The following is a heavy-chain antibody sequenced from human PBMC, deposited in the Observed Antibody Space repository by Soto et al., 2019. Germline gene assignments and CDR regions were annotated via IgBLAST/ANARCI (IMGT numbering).Heavy chain of an antibody. D-gene: IGHD3-10*01. Sequence: PSETLSLTCAVSGGSISSSNWWSLVRQPPGKGLEWIGEIYHSGSTNYNPSLKSRVTISVDKSKNQFSLKLSSVTAADTAVYYCARLHGSGSYYPFDYWGQGTLVTVSS. CDR3: ARLHGSGSYYPFDY. J-gene: IGHJ4*02. V-gene: IGHV4-4*02. CDR1: GGSISSSNW. CDR2: IYHSGST.